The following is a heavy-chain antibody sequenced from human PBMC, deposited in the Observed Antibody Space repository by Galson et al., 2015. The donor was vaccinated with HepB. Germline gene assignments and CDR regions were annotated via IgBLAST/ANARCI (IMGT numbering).Heavy chain of an antibody. V-gene: IGHV4-59*01. CDR2: IYYSGST. CDR3: ARDRFLGSGSYFSLGY. CDR1: GGSISSYY. J-gene: IGHJ4*02. D-gene: IGHD3-10*01. Sequence: ETLSLTCTVSGGSISSYYWSWIRQPPGKGLEWIGYIYYSGSTNYNPSLKSRVTISVDTSKNQFSLKLSSVTAADTAVYYCARDRFLGSGSYFSLGYWGQGTLVTVSS.